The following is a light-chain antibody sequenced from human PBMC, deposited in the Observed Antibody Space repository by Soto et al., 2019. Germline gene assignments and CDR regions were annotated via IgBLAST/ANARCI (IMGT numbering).Light chain of an antibody. V-gene: IGKV1-5*01. Sequence: DIPMTQSPSTLSASVGDRVTITCRASQSISSWLAWYQQKPGKAPKLLIYDASSLESGVPSRFSGSGSGTEFTLTISSLQPDDFATYYCQQYISYAWTFGHGTKVEIK. CDR1: QSISSW. CDR2: DAS. J-gene: IGKJ1*01. CDR3: QQYISYAWT.